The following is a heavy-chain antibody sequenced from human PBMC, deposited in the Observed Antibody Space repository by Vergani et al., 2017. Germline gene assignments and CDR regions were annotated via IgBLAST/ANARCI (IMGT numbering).Heavy chain of an antibody. D-gene: IGHD6-13*01. J-gene: IGHJ3*02. CDR1: GGSFSGYY. CDR3: ARGAVRQLVLKRAFDI. Sequence: QVQLQQWGAGLLKPSETLSLTCAVYGGSFSGYYWSWIRQPPGKGLEWIGEINHSGSTNYNPSLKSRVTISVDTSKNQFSLKLSSVTAADTAVYYCARGAVRQLVLKRAFDIWGQGTMVTVSS. CDR2: INHSGST. V-gene: IGHV4-34*01.